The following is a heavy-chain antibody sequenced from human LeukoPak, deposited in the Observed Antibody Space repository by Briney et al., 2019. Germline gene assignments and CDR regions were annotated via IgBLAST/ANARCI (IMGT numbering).Heavy chain of an antibody. CDR1: GYTFTRYA. J-gene: IGHJ4*02. D-gene: IGHD3-3*01. CDR3: ACRPYYDFWSGPLSYFDY. CDR2: INPFNGNT. V-gene: IGHV1-18*01. Sequence: ASVKVSCKASGYTFTRYAISWVRQAPGQGLEWMGWINPFNGNTNDAERFQGRVIMTTDTSTRTAYMELRSLRSDDTAVYYCACRPYYDFWSGPLSYFDYWGQGTLVTVSS.